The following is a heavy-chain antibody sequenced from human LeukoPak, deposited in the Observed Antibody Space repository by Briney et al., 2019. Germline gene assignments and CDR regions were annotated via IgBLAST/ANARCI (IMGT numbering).Heavy chain of an antibody. CDR2: IYHSGST. CDR3: ARDRRVSRYWFDP. CDR1: GGSISSSNW. V-gene: IGHV4-4*02. Sequence: PSGTLSLTCAVSGGSISSSNWWSWVRQPPGKGLEWIGEIYHSGSTNYNPSLKSRVTISVDKSKNQFSLKLDSVTAADTAVYYCARDRRVSRYWFDPWGQGTLVTVSS. J-gene: IGHJ5*02.